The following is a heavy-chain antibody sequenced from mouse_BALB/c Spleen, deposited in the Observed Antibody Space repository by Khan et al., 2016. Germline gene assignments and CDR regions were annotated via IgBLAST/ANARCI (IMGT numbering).Heavy chain of an antibody. J-gene: IGHJ2*01. Sequence: QVQLKQSGPELVKPGASVKISCKASGYAFSSSWMNWVKQRPGQGLEWIGRIYPGDGDPDYNEKFKGKATLTVDTSSSTAYMQLSSLTAVESAVYVCARDFGVDHVAFDYWGQGNTLTVSS. CDR1: GYAFSSSW. V-gene: IGHV1-82*01. CDR2: IYPGDGDP. D-gene: IGHD1-1*01. CDR3: ARDFGVDHVAFDY.